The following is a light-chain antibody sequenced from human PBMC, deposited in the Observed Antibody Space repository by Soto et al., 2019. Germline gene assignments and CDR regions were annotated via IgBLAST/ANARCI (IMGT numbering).Light chain of an antibody. J-gene: IGLJ2*01. CDR1: SSDVGGYDY. CDR3: NSFTSSSTVV. Sequence: QSVLTQPASVSGSPGQSITISCTGTSSDVGGYDYVSWYQQYPGKAPKLVIYGVSNRPSGISNRFSGSKSGNTASLTISGLQAEDEADYYCNSFTSSSTVVFGGGTKVTVL. V-gene: IGLV2-14*01. CDR2: GVS.